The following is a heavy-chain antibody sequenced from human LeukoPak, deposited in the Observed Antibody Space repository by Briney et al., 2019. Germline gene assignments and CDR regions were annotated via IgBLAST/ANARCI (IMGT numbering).Heavy chain of an antibody. CDR2: ISGSGGST. CDR3: AKESGYYGSGSSDY. D-gene: IGHD3-10*01. CDR1: GFTFSSYA. Sequence: GGSLRLSCAASGFTFSSYAMSWVRQAPGKGLEGVSAISGSGGSTYYADSVKGRFTISRDNSKNTLYLQMNSLRAEDTAVYYCAKESGYYGSGSSDYWGQGTLVTVSS. J-gene: IGHJ4*02. V-gene: IGHV3-23*01.